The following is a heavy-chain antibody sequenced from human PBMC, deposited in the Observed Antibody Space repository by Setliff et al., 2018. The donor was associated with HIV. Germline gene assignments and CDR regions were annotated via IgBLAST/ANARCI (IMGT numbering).Heavy chain of an antibody. V-gene: IGHV4-59*11. CDR2: TYSTGST. J-gene: IGHJ4*02. Sequence: SETLSLTCTVSGASTTSHYWSWIRQSPGRELEWIGYTYSTGSTNYNPSLQSRVSISMDASKNKFSLKVTSVTSADTAVYYCAKGAGFYGDYTFDYWGQGNLVTVSS. CDR1: GASTTSHY. D-gene: IGHD4-17*01. CDR3: AKGAGFYGDYTFDY.